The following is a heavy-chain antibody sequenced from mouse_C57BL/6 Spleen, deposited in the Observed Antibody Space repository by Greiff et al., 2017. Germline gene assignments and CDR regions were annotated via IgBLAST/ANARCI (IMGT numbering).Heavy chain of an antibody. CDR2: IDPSDSET. J-gene: IGHJ2*01. CDR1: GYTFTSYW. CDR3: ARRDLGQLRLMGYLDY. D-gene: IGHD3-2*02. V-gene: IGHV1-52*01. Sequence: QVQLQQPGAELVRPGSSVKLSCKASGYTFTSYWMHWVKQRPIQGLEWIGNIDPSDSETHYNQKFKDKATLTVDKSSSTAYMQLSSLTSDDSAVYYCARRDLGQLRLMGYLDYWGQGTTLTVSS.